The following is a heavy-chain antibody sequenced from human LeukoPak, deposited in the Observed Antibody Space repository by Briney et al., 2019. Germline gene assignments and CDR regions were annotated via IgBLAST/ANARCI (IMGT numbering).Heavy chain of an antibody. CDR1: GFTFSSYG. Sequence: PGGSLRLSCAASGFTFSSYGMHWVRQAPGKGLEWVAVIWYDGSNKYYADSVKGRFTISRDNSKNTLYLQVNSLRAEDTAAYYCARGGDLEVSGAYYYYYGMDVWGQGTTVTVSS. CDR2: IWYDGSNK. V-gene: IGHV3-33*01. CDR3: ARGGDLEVSGAYYYYYGMDV. D-gene: IGHD3-10*01. J-gene: IGHJ6*02.